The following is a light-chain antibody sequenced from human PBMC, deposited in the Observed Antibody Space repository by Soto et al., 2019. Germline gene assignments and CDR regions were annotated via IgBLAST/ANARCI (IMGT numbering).Light chain of an antibody. CDR2: DNT. CDR3: QVWDSSSDHYV. CDR1: NIGTKR. V-gene: IGLV3-21*02. J-gene: IGLJ1*01. Sequence: SYELTQPPSVSVAPGQTARITCGGDNIGTKRVSWYQQKPGQAPVPVVYDNTDRPSGIPERFSGSDSGNTATLTISRVEAGDEADYYCQVWDSSSDHYVFGTGTKVTVL.